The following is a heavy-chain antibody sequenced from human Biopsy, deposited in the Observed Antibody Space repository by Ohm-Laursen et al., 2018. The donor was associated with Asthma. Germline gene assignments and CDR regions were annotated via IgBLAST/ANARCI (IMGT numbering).Heavy chain of an antibody. CDR3: ARDGNWCRLRNCSPPGYWFDP. Sequence: GASVKVSCKISGYTFTHYAIHWLRQAPRQRPEWIGWINAGNGKLEYSGKFQGRVTITRDTSATTAYMELSSLTSGDTAVYYCARDGNWCRLRNCSPPGYWFDPWGQGTLVTVSS. J-gene: IGHJ5*02. CDR1: GYTFTHYA. V-gene: IGHV1-3*01. D-gene: IGHD2-8*02. CDR2: INAGNGKL.